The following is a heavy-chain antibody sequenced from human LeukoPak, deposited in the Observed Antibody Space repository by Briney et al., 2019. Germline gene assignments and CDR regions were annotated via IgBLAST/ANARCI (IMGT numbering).Heavy chain of an antibody. CDR3: AGGHFWSGYSEYYFDY. V-gene: IGHV4-34*01. J-gene: IGHJ4*02. CDR1: GGSFSGYY. Sequence: SETLSLTCAVYGGSFSGYYWSWIRQPPGKGLEWIGEINHSGSTNYNPSLKSRVTISVDTSKNQFSLKLSSVTAADTAVYYCAGGHFWSGYSEYYFDYWGQGTLVTVSS. CDR2: INHSGST. D-gene: IGHD3-3*02.